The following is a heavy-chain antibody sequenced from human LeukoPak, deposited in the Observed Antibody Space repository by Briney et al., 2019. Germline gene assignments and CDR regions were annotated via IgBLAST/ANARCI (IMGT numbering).Heavy chain of an antibody. D-gene: IGHD3-9*01. CDR3: QSAYYDILTGYHSFDY. Sequence: GGSLRLSCAASGFTVSSNYMSWVRQAPGKGLEWVSVIYSGGSTYYADSVKGRFTISRDNSKNTLYLQMNSLRAEDTAVYYCQSAYYDILTGYHSFDYWGQGTLVTVSS. J-gene: IGHJ4*02. V-gene: IGHV3-53*01. CDR1: GFTVSSNY. CDR2: IYSGGST.